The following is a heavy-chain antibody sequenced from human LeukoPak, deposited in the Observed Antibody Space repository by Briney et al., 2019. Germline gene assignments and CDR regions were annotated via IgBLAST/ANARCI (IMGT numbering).Heavy chain of an antibody. J-gene: IGHJ4*02. CDR2: IYTSGST. CDR3: ARALAWDFSATLFDY. D-gene: IGHD3-3*01. CDR1: GGSISSGSYY. Sequence: SETLSLTCTVSGGSISSGSYYWSWIRQPAGKGLEWIGRIYTSGSTNYNPSLKSRVTISVDTSKNQFSLKLSSVTAADTAVYYCARALAWDFSATLFDYWGQGTLVTVSS. V-gene: IGHV4-61*02.